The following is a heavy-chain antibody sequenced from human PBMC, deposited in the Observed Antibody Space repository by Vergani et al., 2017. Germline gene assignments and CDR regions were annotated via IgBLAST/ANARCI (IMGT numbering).Heavy chain of an antibody. CDR1: GFTFNDYA. D-gene: IGHD6-13*01. CDR2: INWNSGNV. Sequence: EVQLVESGGGLVQPGRSLRLSCAASGFTFNDYAMHWVRQAPGKGLEWVSSINWNSGNVGYADSVKGRFTISRDNAKNSLYLEMNSLRAEDTALYYCVKDWGITTSALAYWGQGTLVTVSS. CDR3: VKDWGITTSALAY. V-gene: IGHV3-9*01. J-gene: IGHJ4*02.